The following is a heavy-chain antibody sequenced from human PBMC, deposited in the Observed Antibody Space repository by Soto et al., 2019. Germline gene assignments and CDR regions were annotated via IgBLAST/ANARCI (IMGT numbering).Heavy chain of an antibody. CDR3: ARVTEDYSNYQSWFDP. J-gene: IGHJ5*02. Sequence: QVQLQESGPGLVKPSQTLSLTCTVSGGSISSGGYYWSWIRQHPGKGLEWIGYIYYSGSTYYIPFLQRRVTISVATSKNQFSLQVSSVTAAVTAVYYCARVTEDYSNYQSWFDPWGQGTLVTVSS. CDR1: GGSISSGGYY. D-gene: IGHD4-4*01. V-gene: IGHV4-31*03. CDR2: IYYSGST.